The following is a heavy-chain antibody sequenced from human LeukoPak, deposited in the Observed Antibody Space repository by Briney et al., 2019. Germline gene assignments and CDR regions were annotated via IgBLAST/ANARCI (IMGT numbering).Heavy chain of an antibody. J-gene: IGHJ6*02. Sequence: GGSLRLSCAASGFTVSSNYMSWFRQAPGKGLEWVSVIYSGGSTYYADSVKGRFTISRDNSKNTLYLQMNSLRAEDTAVYYCARDTVTKGYYYGMDVWGQGTTVTVSS. CDR3: ARDTVTKGYYYGMDV. V-gene: IGHV3-66*01. CDR1: GFTVSSNY. D-gene: IGHD4-17*01. CDR2: IYSGGST.